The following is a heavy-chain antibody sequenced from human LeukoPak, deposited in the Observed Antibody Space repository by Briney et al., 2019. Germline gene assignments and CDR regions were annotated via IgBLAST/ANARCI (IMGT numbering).Heavy chain of an antibody. CDR1: GFTFSSYS. Sequence: GGSLRLSCAASGFTFSSYSMNWVRQAPGKGLEWVSYISSSSSTIYYADSVKGRFTISRDSAKNSPYLQMNSLRAEDTAVYYCARDLTFTAMVTSWGQGTLVTVSS. CDR2: ISSSSSTI. D-gene: IGHD5-18*01. J-gene: IGHJ4*02. V-gene: IGHV3-48*01. CDR3: ARDLTFTAMVTS.